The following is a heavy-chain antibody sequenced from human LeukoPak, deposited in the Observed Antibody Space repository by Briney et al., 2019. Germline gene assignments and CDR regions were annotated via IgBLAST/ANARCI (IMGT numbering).Heavy chain of an antibody. CDR3: ARVPKSDTAMELHYYYYYMDV. CDR2: MNPNSGNT. V-gene: IGHV1-8*03. D-gene: IGHD5-18*01. Sequence: GASVKVPCKASGYTFTSYDINWVRQATGQGLEWMGWMNPNSGNTGYAQKFQGRVTITRNTSISTAYMELSSLRSEDTAVYYCARVPKSDTAMELHYYYYYMDVWGKGTTVTVSS. CDR1: GYTFTSYD. J-gene: IGHJ6*03.